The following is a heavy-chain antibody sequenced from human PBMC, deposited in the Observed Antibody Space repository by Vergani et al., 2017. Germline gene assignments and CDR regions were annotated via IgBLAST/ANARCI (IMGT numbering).Heavy chain of an antibody. CDR2: INHSGST. V-gene: IGHV4-38-2*02. CDR3: AREAAGYFDY. CDR1: GYSISSGYY. J-gene: IGHJ4*02. D-gene: IGHD6-13*01. Sequence: QVQLQESGPGLVKPSETLSLTCAVSGYSISSGYYWSWIRQPPGKGLEWIGEINHSGSTNYNPSLKSRVTISVDTSKNQCSLKLSAVTAADTAVYYCAREAAGYFDYWGQGTLVTVSS.